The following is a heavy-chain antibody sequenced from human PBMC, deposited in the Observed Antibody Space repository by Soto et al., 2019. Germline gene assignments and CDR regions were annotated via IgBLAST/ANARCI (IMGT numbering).Heavy chain of an antibody. Sequence: ASVKASCKASGYTFTSYGISWVRQAPGQGLEWMGWISAYNGNTNYAQKLQVRVTMTTDTSTSKAYMELRSLRSDDTAVYYCARERYYDFWSGYYAPDYYGMDVWG. J-gene: IGHJ6*02. V-gene: IGHV1-18*01. CDR2: ISAYNGNT. D-gene: IGHD3-3*01. CDR1: GYTFTSYG. CDR3: ARERYYDFWSGYYAPDYYGMDV.